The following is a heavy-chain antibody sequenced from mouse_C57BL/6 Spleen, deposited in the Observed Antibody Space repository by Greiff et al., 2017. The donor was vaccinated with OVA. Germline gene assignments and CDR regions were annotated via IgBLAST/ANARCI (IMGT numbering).Heavy chain of an antibody. CDR2: IYPGDGDT. CDR1: GYAFSSYW. D-gene: IGHD4-1*01. CDR3: ARGTGTLYAMDY. V-gene: IGHV1-80*01. Sequence: QVQLKQSGAELVKPGASVKISCKASGYAFSSYWMNWVKQRPGKGLEWIGQIYPGDGDTNYNGKFKGKATLTADKSSSTAYMQLSSLTSEDSAVYFCARGTGTLYAMDYWGQGTSVTVSS. J-gene: IGHJ4*01.